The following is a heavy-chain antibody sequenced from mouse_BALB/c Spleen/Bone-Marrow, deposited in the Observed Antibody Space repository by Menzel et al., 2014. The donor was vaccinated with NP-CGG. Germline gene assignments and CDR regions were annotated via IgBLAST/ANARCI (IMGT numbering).Heavy chain of an antibody. J-gene: IGHJ1*01. Sequence: VQLQQSGGGLVQPGGSLKLSCAASGFDFSRYWMSWVRQAPGKGLEWIGEINPDSSTINYTPSLKDKFIISRDNAKKTLILQMSKARSEDTALYDCASHLDWYFDVWGAGTTVTGSS. CDR3: ASHLDWYFDV. CDR1: GFDFSRYW. CDR2: INPDSSTI. V-gene: IGHV4-1*02.